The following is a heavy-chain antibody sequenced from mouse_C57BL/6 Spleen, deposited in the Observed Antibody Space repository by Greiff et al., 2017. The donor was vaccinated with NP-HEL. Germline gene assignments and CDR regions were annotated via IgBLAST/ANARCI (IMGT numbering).Heavy chain of an antibody. Sequence: VQLQQSGPELVKPGASVKISCKASGYTFTDYYMNWVKQSHGKSLEWIGDINPNNGGTSYNQKFKGKATLTVDKSSSTAYMELRSLTSEDSAVCYCARYEGYDYDEGDYWGQGTTLTVSS. CDR3: ARYEGYDYDEGDY. D-gene: IGHD2-4*01. J-gene: IGHJ2*01. CDR1: GYTFTDYY. CDR2: INPNNGGT. V-gene: IGHV1-26*01.